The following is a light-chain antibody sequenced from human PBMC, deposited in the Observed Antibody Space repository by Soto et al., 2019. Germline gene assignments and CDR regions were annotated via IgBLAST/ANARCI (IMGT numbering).Light chain of an antibody. V-gene: IGKV3-20*01. CDR2: GAS. Sequence: SVLTHSPGTLSFXPXXXXTXXXMASQSVRSSHLAWYQQKPGQAPRLLIYGASSRATGIPDRFSGSGSGTDFTLTISRLEPEDFAVYSCQQYSSSPATFGQGTKVDI. CDR3: QQYSSSPAT. CDR1: QSVRSSH. J-gene: IGKJ1*01.